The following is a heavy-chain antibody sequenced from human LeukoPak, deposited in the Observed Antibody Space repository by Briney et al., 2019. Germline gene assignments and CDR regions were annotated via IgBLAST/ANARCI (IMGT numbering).Heavy chain of an antibody. D-gene: IGHD4-17*01. Sequence: PSETLSLTCTVSGGSISSGDYYWSWIRQPPGKGLEWIGYIYYSGSTYYNPSLKSRVTISVDTSKNQFSLKLSSVTAADTAAYYCARDSRGTTVTYFDYWGQGTLVTVSS. CDR3: ARDSRGTTVTYFDY. J-gene: IGHJ4*02. V-gene: IGHV4-30-4*01. CDR1: GGSISSGDYY. CDR2: IYYSGST.